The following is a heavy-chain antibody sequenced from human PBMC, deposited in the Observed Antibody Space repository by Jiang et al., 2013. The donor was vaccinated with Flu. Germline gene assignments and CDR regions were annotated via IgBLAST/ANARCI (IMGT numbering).Heavy chain of an antibody. J-gene: IGHJ4*02. CDR3: AKALTMVRGIHPYYFDY. Sequence: QLLESGEGLVQPGGSLRLSCAASGFTFSSYAMSWVRQAPGKGLEWVSAIGGSGDSTYYADSVKGRFTISRDNSKNTLCLQMNSLRAEDTAVYYCAKALTMVRGIHPYYFDYWGQGTLVTVSS. CDR2: IGGSGDST. V-gene: IGHV3-23*01. CDR1: GFTFSSYA. D-gene: IGHD3-10*01.